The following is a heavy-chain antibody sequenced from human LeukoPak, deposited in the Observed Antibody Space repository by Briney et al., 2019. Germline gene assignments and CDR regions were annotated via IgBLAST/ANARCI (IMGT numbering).Heavy chain of an antibody. J-gene: IGHJ4*02. Sequence: SQTLSLTCTVSGGSISSGGYYWSWIRQHPGKGLEWIGYIYYSGSTYYNPSLKSRVTISVDTSKNQFSLKLSSVTAADTAVYYCARDSYGDYASDYWGQGTLVTVSS. CDR1: GGSISSGGYY. D-gene: IGHD4-17*01. CDR2: IYYSGST. CDR3: ARDSYGDYASDY. V-gene: IGHV4-31*03.